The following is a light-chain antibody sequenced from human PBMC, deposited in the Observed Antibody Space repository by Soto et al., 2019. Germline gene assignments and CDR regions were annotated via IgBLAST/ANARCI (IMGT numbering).Light chain of an antibody. J-gene: IGKJ2*01. V-gene: IGKV1-39*01. CDR2: AAM. Sequence: DIQMTQSPSSLSASVGDRVTITCRASQYISSHLNWYQQKPGKPPKLLIYAAMDLQSGDPSRFSGSGSGTEVTLAITGLQPEDFATYYCQQSHSLLMYTFGQGTKLEI. CDR1: QYISSH. CDR3: QQSHSLLMYT.